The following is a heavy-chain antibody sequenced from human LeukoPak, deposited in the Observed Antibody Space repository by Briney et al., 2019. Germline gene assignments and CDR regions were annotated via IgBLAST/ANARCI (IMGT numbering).Heavy chain of an antibody. V-gene: IGHV1-69*13. CDR1: GGTFSSYA. CDR2: IIPIFGTA. CDR3: ARGNFWSGFQVRHYYYYGMDV. Sequence: ASVKVSCKASGGTFSSYAISWVRQAPGQGLEWMGGIIPIFGTANYAQKFQGRVTITADESTSTAYMELSSLRSEDTAVYYCARGNFWSGFQVRHYYYYGMDVWGQGTTATVSS. J-gene: IGHJ6*02. D-gene: IGHD3-3*01.